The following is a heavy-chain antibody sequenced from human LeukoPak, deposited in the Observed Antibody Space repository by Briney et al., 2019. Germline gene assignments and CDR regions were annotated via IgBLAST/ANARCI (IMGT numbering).Heavy chain of an antibody. CDR2: IYYSGST. J-gene: IGHJ4*02. CDR1: GGSISSSSYY. Sequence: PSETLSLTCTVSGGSISSSSYYWGWIRQPPGKGLEWIGSIYYSGSTYYNPSLKSRVTISVDTSKNQFSLKLSSVTAADTAVYYCARRRWLQGLRYFDYWGQGTLVTVSS. CDR3: ARRRWLQGLRYFDY. D-gene: IGHD5-24*01. V-gene: IGHV4-39*07.